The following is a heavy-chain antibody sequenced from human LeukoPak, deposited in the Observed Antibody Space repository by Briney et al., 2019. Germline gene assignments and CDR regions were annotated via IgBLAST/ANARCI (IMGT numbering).Heavy chain of an antibody. J-gene: IGHJ4*02. CDR3: ARDLAYCGGDCYPLPFDY. Sequence: GGSLRLSCAASGFTFSSYSMNWVRQAPGKGLEWVSSISSSSSYIYYADLVKGRFTISRDNAKNSLYLQMNSLRAEDTAVYYCARDLAYCGGDCYPLPFDYWGQGTLVTVSS. V-gene: IGHV3-21*01. D-gene: IGHD2-21*02. CDR2: ISSSSSYI. CDR1: GFTFSSYS.